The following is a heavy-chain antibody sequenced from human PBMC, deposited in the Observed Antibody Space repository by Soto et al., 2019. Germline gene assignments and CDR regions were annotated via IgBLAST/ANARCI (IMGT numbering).Heavy chain of an antibody. CDR3: ATTLTGSYYYYDGMDV. J-gene: IGHJ6*02. CDR2: IDPSDSYT. Sequence: PGESLKISCKGSGYSFTSYWISWVRQMPGKGLEWMGRIDPSDSYTNYSPSFQGHVTISADKSISTAYLQWSSLKASDTAMYYCATTLTGSYYYYDGMDVWGQGTTVTVSS. V-gene: IGHV5-10-1*01. D-gene: IGHD1-20*01. CDR1: GYSFTSYW.